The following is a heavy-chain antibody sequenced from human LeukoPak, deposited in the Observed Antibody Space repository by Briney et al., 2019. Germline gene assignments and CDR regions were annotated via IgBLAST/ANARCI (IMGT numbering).Heavy chain of an antibody. Sequence: GRSLRLSCAASGFTFSSYAMHWVRQAPGKGLEWVAVISYDATNKYSADSVKGRVTISRDNSKNTLFLQMNSLRAEDTAVYYCAKEYGSGSYYIYDYWGQGTLVTVSS. J-gene: IGHJ4*02. CDR3: AKEYGSGSYYIYDY. V-gene: IGHV3-30*18. CDR1: GFTFSSYA. CDR2: ISYDATNK. D-gene: IGHD3-10*01.